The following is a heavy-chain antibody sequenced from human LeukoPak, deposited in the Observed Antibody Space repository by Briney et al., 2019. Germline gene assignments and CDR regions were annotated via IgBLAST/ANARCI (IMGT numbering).Heavy chain of an antibody. CDR3: ARPQCSGGSCSNWFDP. CDR2: INPNSGGT. D-gene: IGHD2-15*01. J-gene: IGHJ5*02. Sequence: GASVKVSCKASGHTFTGYSMHWVRQAPGQGLEWMGRINPNSGGTNYAQKFQGRVTMTRDTSISTAYMELSRLRSDDTAMYYCARPQCSGGSCSNWFDPWGQGTLVTVSS. V-gene: IGHV1-2*06. CDR1: GHTFTGYS.